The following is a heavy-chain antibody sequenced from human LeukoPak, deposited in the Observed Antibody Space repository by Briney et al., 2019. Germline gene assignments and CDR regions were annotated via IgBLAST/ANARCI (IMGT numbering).Heavy chain of an antibody. J-gene: IGHJ5*02. Sequence: PGGSLRLYCAASGFTFSSFWMGWVGQAPGKGLEGVANIKQDGSEKYYVGSVKGRFTISRDNAKNSLYLQMNSLRAEDTAAYYCARDPKRRDGYNYHWGQGTLVTVSS. V-gene: IGHV3-7*01. CDR1: GFTFSSFW. CDR2: IKQDGSEK. CDR3: ARDPKRRDGYNYH. D-gene: IGHD5-24*01.